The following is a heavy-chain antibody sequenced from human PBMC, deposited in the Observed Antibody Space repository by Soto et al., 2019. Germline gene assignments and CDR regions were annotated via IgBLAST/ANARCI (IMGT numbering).Heavy chain of an antibody. CDR3: ARDYYGMDV. V-gene: IGHV4-30-2*06. CDR1: GGSITSGGYS. J-gene: IGHJ6*02. CDR2: TYQSGSA. Sequence: SSETLSLTCTVSGGSITSGGYSWTWIRQSPGKGLEWIGYTYQSGSAYYNPSLKSRVTISVDRSKNQFSLNLTSVTAADTAVYYCARDYYGMDVWGQGTTVTVSS.